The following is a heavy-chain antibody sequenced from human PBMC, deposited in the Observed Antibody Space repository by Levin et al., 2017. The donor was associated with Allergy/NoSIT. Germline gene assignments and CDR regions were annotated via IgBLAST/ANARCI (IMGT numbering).Heavy chain of an antibody. CDR3: ARRRGYSGYDGLYYYMDV. J-gene: IGHJ6*03. D-gene: IGHD5-12*01. CDR2: IYPGDSDT. Sequence: GESLKISCKGSGYSFTSYWIGWVRQMPGKGLEWMGIIYPGDSDTRYSPSFQGQVTISADKSISTAYLQWSSLKASDTAMYYCARRRGYSGYDGLYYYMDVWGKGTTVTVSS. CDR1: GYSFTSYW. V-gene: IGHV5-51*01.